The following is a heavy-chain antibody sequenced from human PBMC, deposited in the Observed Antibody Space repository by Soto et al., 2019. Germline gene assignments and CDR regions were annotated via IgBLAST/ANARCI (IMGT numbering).Heavy chain of an antibody. CDR3: APSPGGLRLDP. CDR2: ISPHSGGT. Sequence: QVQLVQSGAEVKKPGASVKVYCKASGYSFTDYYIHWVRQAPGQGLEWMGWISPHSGGTKYAQAFQDRVTMPRDTSISTVYLDLSRLRSDDPAVYYCAPSPGGLRLDPWGQGTLVTVSS. D-gene: IGHD3-10*01. CDR1: GYSFTDYY. J-gene: IGHJ5*02. V-gene: IGHV1-2*02.